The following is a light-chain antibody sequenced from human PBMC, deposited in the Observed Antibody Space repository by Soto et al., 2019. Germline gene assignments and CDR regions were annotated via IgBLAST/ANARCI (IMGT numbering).Light chain of an antibody. J-gene: IGLJ3*02. CDR2: EVS. Sequence: QSALTQPASVSGSPGQSITISCTGTSSDIGTYNYVSWYQQHPGKVPKLMIYEVSNRPSGVSNRFSCSKSGNTASLAISGLQAEDEADYYCSSYTTSSTQVFGGGTKVTVL. V-gene: IGLV2-14*01. CDR1: SSDIGTYNY. CDR3: SSYTTSSTQV.